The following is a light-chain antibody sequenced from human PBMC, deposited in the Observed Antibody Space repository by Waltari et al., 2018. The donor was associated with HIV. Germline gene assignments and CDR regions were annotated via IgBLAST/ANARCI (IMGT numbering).Light chain of an antibody. CDR2: AAS. Sequence: DIQMTQSPSSLSASVGDRVTITCRASQSIISYLNWYQQKPGKAPKLLIYAASSLQSGVPSRFSGSGSGTDFTLTISSLQPEDFATYYCQQSYSPPPITFGQGTRLEIK. J-gene: IGKJ5*01. CDR1: QSIISY. CDR3: QQSYSPPPIT. V-gene: IGKV1-39*01.